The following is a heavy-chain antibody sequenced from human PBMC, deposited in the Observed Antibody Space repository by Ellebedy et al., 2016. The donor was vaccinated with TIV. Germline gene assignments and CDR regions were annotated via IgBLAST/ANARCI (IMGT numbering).Heavy chain of an antibody. Sequence: SVKVSXKASGGTFSSYAISWVRQAPGQGLEWMGGIIPIFGTANYAQKFQGRVTITADESTSTAYMELSSLRSEDTAVYYCARASKRDDYSNYYYYYMDVWGKGTTVTVSS. CDR2: IIPIFGTA. D-gene: IGHD4-11*01. CDR3: ARASKRDDYSNYYYYYMDV. V-gene: IGHV1-69*13. J-gene: IGHJ6*03. CDR1: GGTFSSYA.